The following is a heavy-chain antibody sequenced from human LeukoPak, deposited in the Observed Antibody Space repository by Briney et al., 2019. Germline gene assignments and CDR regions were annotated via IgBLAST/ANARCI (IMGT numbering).Heavy chain of an antibody. CDR2: IYSSGIT. CDR1: GGSISSRSYY. J-gene: IGHJ1*01. D-gene: IGHD3-22*01. CDR3: AIQFYDSSGYYFQH. Sequence: SETLSLTCTVSGGSISSRSYYWGWIRQPPGEGLEWIANIYSSGITYQSPSLKSRVTISVDTSKTHFSLKLSSLTAADTAVYYCAIQFYDSSGYYFQHWGQGTPVTVSS. V-gene: IGHV4-39*02.